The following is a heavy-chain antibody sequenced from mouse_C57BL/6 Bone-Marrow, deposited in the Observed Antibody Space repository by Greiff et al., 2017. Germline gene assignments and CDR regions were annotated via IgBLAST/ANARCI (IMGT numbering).Heavy chain of an antibody. Sequence: QVQLQQPGAELVRPGSSVKLSCKASGYTFTSYWMHWVKQRPIQGLEWIGNIDPSDSETHYNQKFKDKATLTVDKSSSKAYMQLSSLTSEDSAVYYCARGTYYEAMDYWGQGTSVTVSS. CDR3: ARGTYYEAMDY. CDR2: IDPSDSET. V-gene: IGHV1-52*01. J-gene: IGHJ4*01. CDR1: GYTFTSYW. D-gene: IGHD2-10*01.